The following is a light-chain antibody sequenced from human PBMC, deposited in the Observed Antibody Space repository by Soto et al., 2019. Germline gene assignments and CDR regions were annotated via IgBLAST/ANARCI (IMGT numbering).Light chain of an antibody. J-gene: IGKJ4*01. Sequence: DIQMTQSPSSLSASVGDRVTISCRASQAIRHSLVWYQQKPGKVPKLLINAASTLQSGVPSRFSGSGSGTDFTLTINSLQPEDVATYYCQKYNSAPLTFGPLTFGGATKVEI. CDR3: QKYNSAPLTFGPLT. V-gene: IGKV1-27*01. CDR2: AAS. CDR1: QAIRHS.